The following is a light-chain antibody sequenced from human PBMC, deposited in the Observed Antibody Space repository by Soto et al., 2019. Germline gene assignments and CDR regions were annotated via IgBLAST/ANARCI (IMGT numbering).Light chain of an antibody. CDR2: KAS. V-gene: IGKV1-5*03. CDR1: QTISSL. Sequence: EIQMTQSPSALSGSVGDRVTITCRASQTISSLLAWYQQKPGKAPKLLIYKASTLKSGVPSRFSGSGSGTEFTLTISSLQADDVATYYCQHYNSYSEAFGQGTKVDIK. J-gene: IGKJ1*01. CDR3: QHYNSYSEA.